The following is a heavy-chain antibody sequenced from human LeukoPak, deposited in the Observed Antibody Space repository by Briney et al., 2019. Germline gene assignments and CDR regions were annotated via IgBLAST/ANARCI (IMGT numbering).Heavy chain of an antibody. D-gene: IGHD3-22*01. V-gene: IGHV3-30*03. CDR2: ISFDGSDK. CDR3: ATDSSPDY. Sequence: PGGPLRLSCAASGFTFSSYGMHWVRQAPGKGLEWVAVISFDGSDKYYADSVKGRFTISRDNSKNTLYLQMNSLRAEDTAVYYCATDSSPDYWGQGTLVTVSS. J-gene: IGHJ4*02. CDR1: GFTFSSYG.